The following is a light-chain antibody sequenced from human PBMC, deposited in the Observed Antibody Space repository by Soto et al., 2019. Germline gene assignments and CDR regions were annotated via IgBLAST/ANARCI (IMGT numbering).Light chain of an antibody. CDR3: ASWDDTLNVL. Sequence: QSVVTQPPSASGTPGQKVTISCSGGSSNIGGNAVNWYQVLPGMAPKLLIYSNDQRPSGVPDRFSGSKSGTSASLAISDLQSEDEADYYCASWDDTLNVLFGGGTKLTVL. V-gene: IGLV1-44*01. J-gene: IGLJ2*01. CDR1: SSNIGGNA. CDR2: SND.